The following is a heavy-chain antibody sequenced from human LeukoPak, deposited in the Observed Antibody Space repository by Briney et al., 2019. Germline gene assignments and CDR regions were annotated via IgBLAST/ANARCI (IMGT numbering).Heavy chain of an antibody. Sequence: GGSLRLSCAASGFTFSSYSMNWVRQAPGKGLEWVSDISRSSTTIYYADSVKGRFTISRDNAKNSLYLQMNSLRVEDTAVYYCASAGYSSSWYHYWGQETLVTVSS. J-gene: IGHJ4*02. D-gene: IGHD6-13*01. CDR2: ISRSSTTI. CDR1: GFTFSSYS. CDR3: ASAGYSSSWYHY. V-gene: IGHV3-48*01.